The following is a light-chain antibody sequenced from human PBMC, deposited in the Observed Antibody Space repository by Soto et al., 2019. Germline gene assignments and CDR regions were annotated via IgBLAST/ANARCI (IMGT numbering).Light chain of an antibody. CDR3: NSYADSNTYV. Sequence: QSVLTQPPSASGTPGQSVTISCSGSSSNIGSNTVNWYQQLSGAAPKLLIHNNDQRPSGVPDRFSGSKSDTSASLAISGLQSADEADYYCNSYADSNTYVFGTGTKVTVL. J-gene: IGLJ1*01. CDR1: SSNIGSNT. CDR2: NND. V-gene: IGLV1-44*01.